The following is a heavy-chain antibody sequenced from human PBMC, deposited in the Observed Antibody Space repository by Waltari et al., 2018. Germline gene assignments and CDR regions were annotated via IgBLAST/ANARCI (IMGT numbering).Heavy chain of an antibody. D-gene: IGHD2-15*01. CDR3: AKASLRTCSGARCYHFDY. Sequence: EVQLLDSGGGLVQPGGSLRLSCAASGSTFSSYAMSWVRQAPGKRLEWVSTFSGGIDTTYYANSVKGRFTISRDNSKNTLYLQVNSLRAEDTAVYYCAKASLRTCSGARCYHFDYWGQGTVVTVSS. V-gene: IGHV3-23*01. J-gene: IGHJ4*02. CDR2: FSGGIDTT. CDR1: GSTFSSYA.